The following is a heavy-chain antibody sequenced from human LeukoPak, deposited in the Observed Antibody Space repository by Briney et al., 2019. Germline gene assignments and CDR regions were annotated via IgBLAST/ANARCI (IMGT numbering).Heavy chain of an antibody. CDR3: AKDGWFGDPLSFNF. CDR2: IYTSRST. V-gene: IGHV4-4*07. Sequence: SETLSLTCTVSGTSITSYYWSWIRQSAGKGLEWIGRIYTSRSTNYNPSLKSRVTMSVDTSKNQISLELTSVTAADTAVYYCAKDGWFGDPLSFNFWGKGTLVTVSS. J-gene: IGHJ3*01. D-gene: IGHD3-10*01. CDR1: GTSITSYY.